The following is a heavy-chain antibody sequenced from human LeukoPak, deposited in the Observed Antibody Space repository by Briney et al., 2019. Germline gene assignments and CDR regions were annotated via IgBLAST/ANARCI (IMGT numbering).Heavy chain of an antibody. CDR2: ISYDGSNK. V-gene: IGHV3-30-3*01. D-gene: IGHD6-13*01. CDR1: GFTFSSYA. CDR3: ARGRYSSSWPSYFDY. J-gene: IGHJ4*02. Sequence: GSLRLSCAASGFTFSSYAMSWVRQAPGKGLEWVAVISYDGSNKYYADSVKGRFTISRDNSKNTLYLQMNSLRAEDTAVYYCARGRYSSSWPSYFDYWGQGTLVTVSS.